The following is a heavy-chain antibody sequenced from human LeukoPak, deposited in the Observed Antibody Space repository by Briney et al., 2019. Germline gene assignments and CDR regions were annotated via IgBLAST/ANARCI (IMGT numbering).Heavy chain of an antibody. CDR1: GGSFSGHY. CDR3: ARGRTGAAALDF. Sequence: SETLSLTCAVYGGSFSGHYWTWIRQPPGKGLEWIGESTHSGSTNYNPSLKSRVTISVDTSKNQFSLKLTSVSAADTAVYHCARGRTGAAALDFWGPGTLVTVSS. D-gene: IGHD2-2*01. J-gene: IGHJ4*02. V-gene: IGHV4-34*01. CDR2: STHSGST.